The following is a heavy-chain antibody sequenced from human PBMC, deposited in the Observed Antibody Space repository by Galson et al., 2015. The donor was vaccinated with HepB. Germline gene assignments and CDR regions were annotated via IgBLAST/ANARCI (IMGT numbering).Heavy chain of an antibody. CDR1: GFTFSSYS. V-gene: IGHV3-21*01. J-gene: IGHJ4*02. CDR3: ARDRRYSSSWSPYFDY. CDR2: ISSSSSYI. D-gene: IGHD6-13*01. Sequence: LRLSCAASGFTFSSYSMNWVRQAPGKGLEWVSSISSSSSYIYYADSVKGRFTISRDNAKNSLYLQMNSLRAEDTAVYYCARDRRYSSSWSPYFDYWGQGTLVTVSS.